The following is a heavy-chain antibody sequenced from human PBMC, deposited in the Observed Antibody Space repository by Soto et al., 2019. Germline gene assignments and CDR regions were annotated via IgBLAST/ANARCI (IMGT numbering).Heavy chain of an antibody. J-gene: IGHJ6*02. CDR2: IYYSGST. D-gene: IGHD6-6*01. CDR1: GGSVSSGSYY. Sequence: QVQLQESGPGLVKPSETLSLTCTVSGGSVSSGSYYWSWIRQPPGKGLEWIGYIYYSGSTNYNPSLKSRVTISVDTSKNQFSLKLSSVTAADTAVYYCARVIAAREFYYGMDVWGQGTTVTVSS. V-gene: IGHV4-61*01. CDR3: ARVIAAREFYYGMDV.